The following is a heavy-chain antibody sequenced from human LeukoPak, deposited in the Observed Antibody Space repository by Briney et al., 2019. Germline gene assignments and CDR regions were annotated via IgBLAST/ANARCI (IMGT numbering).Heavy chain of an antibody. D-gene: IGHD1-26*01. Sequence: SETLSLTCAVYGGSFSGYYWSWIRQPPGKGLEWIGTIYHSGTTYFNPSLKSRVTMSVDTSKNQFSLKLNSVTAADTAVYYCAATSGNYKIDPWGQGTLVTVSS. CDR1: GGSFSGYY. CDR3: AATSGNYKIDP. J-gene: IGHJ5*02. CDR2: IYHSGTT. V-gene: IGHV4-34*01.